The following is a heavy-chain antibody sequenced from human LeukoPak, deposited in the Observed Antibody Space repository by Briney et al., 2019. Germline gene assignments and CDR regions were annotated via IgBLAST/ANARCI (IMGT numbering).Heavy chain of an antibody. D-gene: IGHD6-19*01. CDR1: AFTFSSYW. J-gene: IGHJ4*02. CDR2: IKEDGSIQ. Sequence: PGGSLRLSCVASAFTFSSYWMTCVRQAPGKGLEWLANIKEDGSIQYYLDSVRGRFTISRDNAKTSVYLQLNSLRADDTAVYYCARDVWTGVAVSDYWGQGTLVTVSS. CDR3: ARDVWTGVAVSDY. V-gene: IGHV3-7*01.